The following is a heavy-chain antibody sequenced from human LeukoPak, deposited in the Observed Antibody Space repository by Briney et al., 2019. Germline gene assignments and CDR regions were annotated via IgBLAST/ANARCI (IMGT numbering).Heavy chain of an antibody. CDR2: INHSGSA. CDR1: GFSLSTTGVG. CDR3: AGGPRESYYNWFDP. Sequence: SGPTLVNPTQTLTLTCTFSGFSLSTTGVGVGWIRQPPGKDLEWLGEINHSGSANYHPSLKSRVTISIDTSKNQVSLSLSSVTAADTAVYYCAGGPRESYYNWFDPWGQGTLVTVSS. D-gene: IGHD3-10*01. V-gene: IGHV4-39*01. J-gene: IGHJ5*02.